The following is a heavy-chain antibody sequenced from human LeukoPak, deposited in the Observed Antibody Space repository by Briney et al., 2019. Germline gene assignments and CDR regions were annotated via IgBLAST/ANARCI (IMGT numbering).Heavy chain of an antibody. CDR2: IRKDGSEK. D-gene: IGHD6-13*01. V-gene: IGHV3-7*04. J-gene: IGHJ4*02. CDR3: ARDRAAASSSPPDY. CDR1: GFTFSNYW. Sequence: GGSLRLSCAASGFTFSNYWMNWVRQAPGNALEWVAYIRKDGSEKYYVDSVKGRFTISRDNAKNSLYLQMNSLRAEDTAVYYCARDRAAASSSPPDYWGQGTLVTVSS.